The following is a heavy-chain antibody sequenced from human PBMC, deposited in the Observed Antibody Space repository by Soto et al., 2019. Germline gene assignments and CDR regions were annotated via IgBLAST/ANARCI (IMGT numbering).Heavy chain of an antibody. Sequence: SETLSLTCTVSGGSISSSSYYWGWIRQPPGKGLEWIGSIYYSGSTYYNPSLKSRVTISVDTSKNQFSLKLSSVTAADTAVYYCARHQADDYVWGSYRYGFDYWGQGTLVTVS. CDR3: ARHQADDYVWGSYRYGFDY. CDR1: GGSISSSSYY. CDR2: IYYSGST. D-gene: IGHD3-16*02. V-gene: IGHV4-39*01. J-gene: IGHJ4*02.